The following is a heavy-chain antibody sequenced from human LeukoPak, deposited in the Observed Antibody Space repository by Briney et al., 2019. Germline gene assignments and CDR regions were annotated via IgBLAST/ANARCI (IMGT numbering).Heavy chain of an antibody. CDR2: IYYSGST. CDR3: ARSITGNYVDY. CDR1: GGSISSYY. V-gene: IGHV4-59*01. J-gene: IGHJ4*02. D-gene: IGHD1-20*01. Sequence: PSGTLSLTCTVSGGSISSYYWSWIRQPPGKGLEWIGYIYYSGSTNYNPSLKSRVTISVDTSKNQFSLKVSSVTAADTAVYYCARSITGNYVDYWGQGTLVTVSS.